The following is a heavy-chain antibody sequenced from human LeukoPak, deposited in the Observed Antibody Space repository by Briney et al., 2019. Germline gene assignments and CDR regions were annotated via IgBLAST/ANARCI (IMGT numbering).Heavy chain of an antibody. J-gene: IGHJ3*02. Sequence: PSETLSLTCTVSGGSISSYYWNWIRQPPGKGLEWIGYIYYSGSTNYNPSLKSRVTISVDTSKNQFSLKLSSVTAADTAVYYCARDLRVSSAFDIWGQGTMVTVSS. CDR3: ARDLRVSSAFDI. CDR1: GGSISSYY. D-gene: IGHD5/OR15-5a*01. V-gene: IGHV4-59*01. CDR2: IYYSGST.